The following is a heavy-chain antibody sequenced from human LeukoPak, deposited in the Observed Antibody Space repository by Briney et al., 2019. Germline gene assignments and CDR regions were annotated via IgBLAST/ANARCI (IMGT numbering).Heavy chain of an antibody. V-gene: IGHV1-18*01. J-gene: IGHJ4*02. D-gene: IGHD4-23*01. CDR2: ISAYNGNT. Sequence: ASVKVSCKASGYTFDSYGISWVRQAPGQGLEWMGWISAYNGNTNYAQKFQGRVTMTTDTSTSTAYMELRSLRSDDTAFYYCARDRTVAPAGHFDYWGQGTLVTVSS. CDR3: ARDRTVAPAGHFDY. CDR1: GYTFDSYG.